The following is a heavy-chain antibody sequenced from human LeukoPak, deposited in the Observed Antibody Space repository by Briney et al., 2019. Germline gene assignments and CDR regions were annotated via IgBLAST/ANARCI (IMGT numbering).Heavy chain of an antibody. Sequence: GGSLRLSCAASGFTFSSYGMHWVRQAPGKGLEWVAVIWYDGSNKYYAVSVKGRFTISRDNSKNTLYLQMNSLRAEDTAVYYCASIAVAGSDDYWGQGTLVTVSS. J-gene: IGHJ4*02. V-gene: IGHV3-33*01. CDR1: GFTFSSYG. CDR3: ASIAVAGSDDY. CDR2: IWYDGSNK. D-gene: IGHD6-19*01.